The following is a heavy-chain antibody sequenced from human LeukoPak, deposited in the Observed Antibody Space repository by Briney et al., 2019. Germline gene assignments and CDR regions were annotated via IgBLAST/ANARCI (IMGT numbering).Heavy chain of an antibody. CDR2: ISSSSSYI. D-gene: IGHD1-26*01. CDR1: GFTFSDPY. J-gene: IGHJ4*02. CDR3: ARYALGSYHFDY. V-gene: IGHV3-21*01. Sequence: GGSLRLSCAASGFTFSDPYMDWVRQAPGKGLEWVSSISSSSSYIYYADSVKGRFTISRDNAKNSLYLQMNSLRAEDTAVYYCARYALGSYHFDYWGQGTLVTVSS.